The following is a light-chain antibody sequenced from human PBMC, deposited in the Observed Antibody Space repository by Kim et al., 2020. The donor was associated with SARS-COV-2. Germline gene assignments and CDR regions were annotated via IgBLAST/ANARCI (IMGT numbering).Light chain of an antibody. CDR1: SSDVGGYNY. J-gene: IGLJ2*01. Sequence: QSALTQPRSVSGSPGQSVTISCTGTSSDVGGYNYVSWYQHHPGKAPKLMIYDVSKRPSGVPDRFSCCKSGNTASLTISGLQAEGEADYYCCSYAGSYTLIFGGGTKVAVL. CDR2: DVS. CDR3: CSYAGSYTLI. V-gene: IGLV2-11*01.